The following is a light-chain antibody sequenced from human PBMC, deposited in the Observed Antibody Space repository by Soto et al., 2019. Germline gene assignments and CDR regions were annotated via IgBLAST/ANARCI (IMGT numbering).Light chain of an antibody. CDR2: GAS. CDR1: QSVTNNY. V-gene: IGKV3-20*01. CDR3: QHSNSYSDA. Sequence: EIAFTRSHSTLTQSPAYRAALSCKAGQSVTNNYLAWYQQKPGQAPRLLIYGASSRATGIPDRFSGSGSGTEFTLTISSLRPEDFATYYCQHSNSYSDAFGRGTKVDIK. J-gene: IGKJ4*01.